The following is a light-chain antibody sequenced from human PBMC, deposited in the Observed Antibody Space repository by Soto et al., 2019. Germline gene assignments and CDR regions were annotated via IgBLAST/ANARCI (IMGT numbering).Light chain of an antibody. CDR1: QSISSF. V-gene: IGKV1-5*01. CDR3: QHYNSYSEA. J-gene: IGKJ1*01. Sequence: DIPMTQSPSSLSASLGDRVTITCRASQSISSFLNWYQQKPGKAPKVLIYDASSLESGVPSRFSGSGSGTEFTLTISSLQPDDFATYYCQHYNSYSEAFGQGTKVDIK. CDR2: DAS.